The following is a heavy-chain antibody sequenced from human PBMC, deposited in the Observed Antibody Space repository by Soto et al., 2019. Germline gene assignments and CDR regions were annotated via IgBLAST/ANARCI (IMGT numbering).Heavy chain of an antibody. Sequence: SETLSLTCSVSGATLNSGNYYWSWIRQVPGKGLEWIGHIYVTGAVDYNPSLRDRITISQDTSERQFSLNLRLVTAADTAVYYCARLRIATNNYKWFDPWGQGTLVTVSS. V-gene: IGHV4-31*03. CDR2: IYVTGAV. CDR1: GATLNSGNYY. D-gene: IGHD2-21*01. CDR3: ARLRIATNNYKWFDP. J-gene: IGHJ5*02.